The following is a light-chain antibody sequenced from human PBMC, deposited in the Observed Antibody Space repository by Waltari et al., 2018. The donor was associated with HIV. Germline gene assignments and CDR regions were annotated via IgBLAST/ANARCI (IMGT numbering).Light chain of an antibody. CDR3: CSYAGSREV. CDR2: EVN. J-gene: IGLJ2*01. CDR1: SSDVGSYNL. Sequence: QSALTQPASVSGSPGQSITISCTGTSSDVGSYNLVSWYQQHPGKAPKLMIYEVNKLPSWVSNRFSGSNSGNTASLTISGLQTEDEADYYCCSYAGSREVFGGGTKLTVL. V-gene: IGLV2-23*02.